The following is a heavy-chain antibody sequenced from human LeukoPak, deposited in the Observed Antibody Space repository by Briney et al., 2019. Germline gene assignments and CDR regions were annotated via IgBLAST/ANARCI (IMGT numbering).Heavy chain of an antibody. D-gene: IGHD2-2*02. Sequence: SETLSLTCVVYGGSFSGYYWTWIRQPPGKGLEWIGEIDHSGTTNYNPSLTSRVTMSVDTSKNQFSLMVSSVTAADTAVYYCATGRNGVVPAPILGVGPWYNYHYMDVWGKGTTVTVSS. CDR3: ATGRNGVVPAPILGVGPWYNYHYMDV. J-gene: IGHJ6*03. CDR1: GGSFSGYY. CDR2: IDHSGTT. V-gene: IGHV4-34*01.